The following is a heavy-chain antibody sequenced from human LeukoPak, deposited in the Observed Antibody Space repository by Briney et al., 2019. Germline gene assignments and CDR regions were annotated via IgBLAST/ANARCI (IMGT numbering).Heavy chain of an antibody. Sequence: GGSLTLSCAASGFTFSTYWMQWVRQAPGRGLVWVSRINTDGSSTTYADSVKGRFTISRDNAKNTLYLQMNSLRAEDTAVYFCARALGQPYFDYWGQGALVTVSS. J-gene: IGHJ4*02. CDR2: INTDGSST. CDR3: ARALGQPYFDY. D-gene: IGHD7-27*01. V-gene: IGHV3-74*01. CDR1: GFTFSTYW.